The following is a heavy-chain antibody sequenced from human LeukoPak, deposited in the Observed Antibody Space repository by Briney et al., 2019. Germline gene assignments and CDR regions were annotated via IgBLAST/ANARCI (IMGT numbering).Heavy chain of an antibody. D-gene: IGHD3-3*01. CDR3: AREGGFFRPLDY. J-gene: IGHJ4*02. CDR1: GDSITSYY. Sequence: SETLSLTCTVSGDSITSYYWTWIRQPPGKGLEWIGYMYHSGTTSNNPSLKSRVTISVDTSKNQFSLKVRSVTAADTAVYYCAREGGFFRPLDYSGQGTLVTVSS. V-gene: IGHV4-59*01. CDR2: MYHSGTT.